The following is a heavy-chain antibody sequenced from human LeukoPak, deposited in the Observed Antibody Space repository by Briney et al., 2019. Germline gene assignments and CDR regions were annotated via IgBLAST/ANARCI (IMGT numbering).Heavy chain of an antibody. V-gene: IGHV1-46*01. CDR3: GNQLRGDAFDI. D-gene: IGHD4-17*01. Sequence: ASVKVSCEASGYTFTNYYMHWVRQAPGQGLEWMGIINPSDGSTNYAQQFQGRVTMTRDTSTSTVYMDLSSLRSEDTAVYYCGNQLRGDAFDIWGQGTMVTVSS. CDR2: INPSDGST. CDR1: GYTFTNYY. J-gene: IGHJ3*02.